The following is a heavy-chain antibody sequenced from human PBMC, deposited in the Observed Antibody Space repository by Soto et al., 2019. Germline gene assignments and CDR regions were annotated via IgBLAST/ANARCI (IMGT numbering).Heavy chain of an antibody. J-gene: IGHJ6*02. Sequence: ASVKVSCKASGYIFVNYGIAWVRQAPGQGLERMGWISPYTGNTHSATKVQGRLTMTTDTSTSTAYMELGSLTSDDTAVYFCVMVDNYVTPTPQDVWGQGTTVTVSS. CDR3: VMVDNYVTPTPQDV. D-gene: IGHD3-16*01. V-gene: IGHV1-18*01. CDR2: ISPYTGNT. CDR1: GYIFVNYG.